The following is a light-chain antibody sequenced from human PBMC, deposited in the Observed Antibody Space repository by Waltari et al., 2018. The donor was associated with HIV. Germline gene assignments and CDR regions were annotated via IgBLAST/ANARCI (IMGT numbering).Light chain of an antibody. CDR3: SSYGGSSNWL. J-gene: IGLJ2*01. V-gene: IGLV2-23*01. CDR1: SSDIGNYNL. CDR2: EGI. Sequence: QSALTQPASVSGSHGQSITISCTGTSSDIGNYNLVSWYQQHPGKAPKLIIYEGIKRPSGVSNRISGSKSANTASLTISGLQAEDEADYFCSSYGGSSNWLFGGETKLTVL.